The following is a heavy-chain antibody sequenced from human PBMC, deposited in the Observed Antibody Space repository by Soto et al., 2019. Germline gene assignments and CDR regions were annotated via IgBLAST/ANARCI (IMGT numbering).Heavy chain of an antibody. CDR3: ARAGGTTSLGMDV. CDR1: GYTFTSYA. CDR2: INAGNSNT. J-gene: IGHJ6*02. V-gene: IGHV1-3*01. D-gene: IGHD1-7*01. Sequence: GASVKVSCKASGYTFTSYAMHWVRQAPGQRLEWMGWINAGNSNTKYSQKFQGRVTITRDTSASTAYMELSSLRSEDTAVYYCARAGGTTSLGMDVWGQGTTVTVS.